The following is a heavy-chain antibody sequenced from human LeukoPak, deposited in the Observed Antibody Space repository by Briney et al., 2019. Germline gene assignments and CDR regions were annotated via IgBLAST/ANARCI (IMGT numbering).Heavy chain of an antibody. D-gene: IGHD1-26*01. J-gene: IGHJ3*02. CDR3: ARVRVVWDLDDAFDI. CDR2: ISSRSSYI. V-gene: IGHV3-21*04. Sequence: GGSLRLSCAASGFTFSSYSMNWVRQAPGKGPEWVSSISSRSSYIYYADSVKGRFTISRDSAKNSLYLQMNSLRAEDTALYYCARVRVVWDLDDAFDIWGQGTMVTVSS. CDR1: GFTFSSYS.